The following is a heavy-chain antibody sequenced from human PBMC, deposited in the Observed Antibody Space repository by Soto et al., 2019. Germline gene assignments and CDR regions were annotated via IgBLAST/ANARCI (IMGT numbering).Heavy chain of an antibody. Sequence: SETLSLTCTVSGGSISSSSYYWSWIRQHPGKGLEWIGYIYYSGSTYYNPSLKSRVTISVDTSKNQFSLKLSSVTAADTAVYYCAREIPQNGYYYYGMDVWGQGTTVTVSS. V-gene: IGHV4-30-4*08. CDR1: GGSISSSSYY. CDR2: IYYSGST. CDR3: AREIPQNGYYYYGMDV. J-gene: IGHJ6*02.